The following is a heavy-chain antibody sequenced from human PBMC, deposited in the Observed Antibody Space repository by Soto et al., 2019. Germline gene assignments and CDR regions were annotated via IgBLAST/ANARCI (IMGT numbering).Heavy chain of an antibody. CDR2: ISAYNSNT. Sequence: ASVKVSCKACGYTFTSYGISWARQAPGQGLEKMGWISAYNSNTNYAQKLQGRVTMTTDTSTSTAYMELRSLRSDDTAVYYCARELPGHKIFGVVTYWFDSWGQGSLVTVSS. CDR1: GYTFTSYG. CDR3: ARELPGHKIFGVVTYWFDS. J-gene: IGHJ5*01. D-gene: IGHD3-3*01. V-gene: IGHV1-18*01.